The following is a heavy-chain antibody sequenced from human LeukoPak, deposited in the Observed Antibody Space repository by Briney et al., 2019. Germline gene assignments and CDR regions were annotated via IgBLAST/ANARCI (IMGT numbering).Heavy chain of an antibody. CDR2: ISGSGNGGSI. V-gene: IGHV3-64D*06. Sequence: RPGGSRRLSGSASGFVFSIYTMYWVRKAPGKGPEYVSTISGSGNGGSIHYADSVKGRFTISRDDSKSIVYLQMNGLRSEDTAVYYCVKDFGRVRGTPDSWGQGTLVTVSS. CDR3: VKDFGRVRGTPDS. J-gene: IGHJ4*02. CDR1: GFVFSIYT. D-gene: IGHD2/OR15-2a*01.